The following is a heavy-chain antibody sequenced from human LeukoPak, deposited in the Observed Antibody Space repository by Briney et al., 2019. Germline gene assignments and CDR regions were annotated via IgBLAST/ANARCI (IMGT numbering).Heavy chain of an antibody. J-gene: IGHJ4*02. CDR3: ARGPKSNRRYTAMAPFDY. D-gene: IGHD5-18*01. CDR1: GFTFSSYE. Sequence: GGSLRLSCAAAGFTFSSYEMNWVSQAPGKGLEWVSYISSSGSTIYYADSVKGRFTISRDNAKNSLYLQMNSLRAEDTAVYYCARGPKSNRRYTAMAPFDYWGQGTLVTVSS. V-gene: IGHV3-48*03. CDR2: ISSSGSTI.